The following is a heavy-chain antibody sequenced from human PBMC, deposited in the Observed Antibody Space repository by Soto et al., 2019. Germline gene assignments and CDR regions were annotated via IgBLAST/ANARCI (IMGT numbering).Heavy chain of an antibody. D-gene: IGHD3-10*01. V-gene: IGHV3-23*01. Sequence: EVQLLESGGGLVQPGGSLRLSCAASGFTFSSYAMSWVRQAPGKGLEWVSAISGSGGSTYYADSVKGRFTISRDNSKNTLYLQMNSLRAEDTAVYYCAKIGHTRSLLWFGESEVDYWGQGTLVTVSS. CDR1: GFTFSSYA. J-gene: IGHJ4*02. CDR2: ISGSGGST. CDR3: AKIGHTRSLLWFGESEVDY.